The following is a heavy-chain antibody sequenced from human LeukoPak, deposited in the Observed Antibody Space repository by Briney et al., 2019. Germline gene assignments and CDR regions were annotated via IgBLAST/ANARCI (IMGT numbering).Heavy chain of an antibody. CDR3: ARRVYSGSYNWYFDL. J-gene: IGHJ2*01. D-gene: IGHD1-26*01. Sequence: SEALSLTCTVSGGSISTSTYYWGWIRQPPGKGLEWIGSISYSGSTYNNPSLKSRVTISVDTSKNQFSLKLSSVTAPDTAVYYCARRVYSGSYNWYFDLWGRGTLVTVSS. CDR1: GGSISTSTYY. CDR2: ISYSGST. V-gene: IGHV4-39*01.